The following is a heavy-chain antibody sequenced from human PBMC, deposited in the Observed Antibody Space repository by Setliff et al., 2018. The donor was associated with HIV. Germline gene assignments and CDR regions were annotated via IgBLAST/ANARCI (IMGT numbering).Heavy chain of an antibody. CDR2: IRAGGEST. D-gene: IGHD2-8*02. CDR1: GFTFSSYA. Sequence: PGGSLRLSCAASGFTFSSYAMNWVRQAPGKGLEWVSGIRAGGESTDYADSVKGRFTISRDNSKNTLYLQMNSLRAEDTAVYYCAKGSVGHCTGVTCYPFDYWGQGTLVTVSS. CDR3: AKGSVGHCTGVTCYPFDY. V-gene: IGHV3-23*01. J-gene: IGHJ4*02.